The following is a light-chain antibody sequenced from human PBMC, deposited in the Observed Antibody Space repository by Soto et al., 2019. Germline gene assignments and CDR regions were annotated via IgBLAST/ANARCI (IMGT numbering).Light chain of an antibody. J-gene: IGKJ1*01. CDR3: QQRSNWPQT. CDR1: QTVTSGY. CDR2: DAS. V-gene: IGKV3-11*01. Sequence: IFLTQSPGTLSLSPWERATLSWRASQTVTSGYLAWYQQKSGQAPRLLIYDASNRATGIPARFSGSGSGTDFTLTISSLEPEDFAVYYCQQRSNWPQTFGQGTKVDIK.